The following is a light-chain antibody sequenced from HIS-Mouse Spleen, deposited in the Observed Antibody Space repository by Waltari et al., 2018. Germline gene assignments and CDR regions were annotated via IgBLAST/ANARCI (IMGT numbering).Light chain of an antibody. CDR2: DVS. V-gene: IGLV2-14*03. Sequence: QSALTQPASVSGSPGQSITISCTGTSSDVGGYNYVSWYQQHPGKAPKLMNYDVSNRPSRVSNRFSGSKSGNAASLTISGLQAEDEADYYCSSYTSSSTYVFGTGTKVTVL. J-gene: IGLJ1*01. CDR1: SSDVGGYNY. CDR3: SSYTSSSTYV.